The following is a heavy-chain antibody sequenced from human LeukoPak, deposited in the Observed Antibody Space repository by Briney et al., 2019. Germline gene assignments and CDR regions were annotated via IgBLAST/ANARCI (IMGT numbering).Heavy chain of an antibody. Sequence: ASVKVSCKSSGYTFRDYFLHWVRQAPGQGLEWMGWINPNSGGTKYAQKFQGRVTTTRDTSINTAYMELSSLRSDDTAVYYCAAPILHHTYFFDYWGQGTQVTVSS. D-gene: IGHD3-3*01. J-gene: IGHJ4*02. CDR2: INPNSGGT. V-gene: IGHV1-2*02. CDR3: AAPILHHTYFFDY. CDR1: GYTFRDYF.